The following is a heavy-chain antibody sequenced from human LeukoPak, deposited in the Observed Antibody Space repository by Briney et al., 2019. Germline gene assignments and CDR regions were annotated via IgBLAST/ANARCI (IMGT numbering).Heavy chain of an antibody. Sequence: GGSLRLSCAASGFTFSNYAMHWVRQAPGKGLEWVAVISYDGSNKYYADSVKGRFTISRDNSKNTLYLQMNSLRAEDTVVYYCAKGKTTLPYYYYYYGMDVWGQGTTVTVSS. D-gene: IGHD1-7*01. CDR2: ISYDGSNK. CDR1: GFTFSNYA. J-gene: IGHJ6*02. V-gene: IGHV3-30*04. CDR3: AKGKTTLPYYYYYYGMDV.